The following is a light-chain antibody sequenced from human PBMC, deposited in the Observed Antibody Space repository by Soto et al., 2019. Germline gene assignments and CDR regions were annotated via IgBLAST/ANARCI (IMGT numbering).Light chain of an antibody. V-gene: IGKV3-15*01. CDR3: QHYNDWPPTWT. Sequence: EIVMTQSPATLSVSPGERATLSCRASQSVSNKIAWYQQKPGQAPRVLIYGASTRATGIPARFSGSGSGTEFTLTISSLQSEDFAVYYCQHYNDWPPTWTFGQGTRVEIK. CDR2: GAS. J-gene: IGKJ1*01. CDR1: QSVSNK.